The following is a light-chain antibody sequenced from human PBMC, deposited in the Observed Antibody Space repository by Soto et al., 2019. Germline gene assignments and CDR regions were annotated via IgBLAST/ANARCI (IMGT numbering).Light chain of an antibody. Sequence: EIVLTQSPGTLSLSPGETATLSCRASQTVNSDYLAWFQQRPGQAPRLLIFATSRRATDIPDRFSGSGSGTEFTLTISFLQPDDFATYYCQQYNSYSPLTFGGGTKVDIK. V-gene: IGKV3-20*01. CDR2: ATS. CDR3: QQYNSYSPLT. CDR1: QTVNSDY. J-gene: IGKJ4*01.